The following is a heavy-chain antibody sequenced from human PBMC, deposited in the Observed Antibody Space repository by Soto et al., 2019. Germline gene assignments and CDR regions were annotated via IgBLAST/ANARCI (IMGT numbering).Heavy chain of an antibody. CDR1: GSTFSSYG. CDR3: AKRGYQLLFGNYGMDV. Sequence: PGGSLRLSCAASGSTFSSYGMHWVRQAPGKGLEWVAVISYDGSNKYYADSVKGRFTISRDNSKSTLYLQMNSLRAEDTAVFYCAKRGYQLLFGNYGMDVWGQGPTVPVSS. V-gene: IGHV3-30*18. CDR2: ISYDGSNK. D-gene: IGHD2-2*01. J-gene: IGHJ6*02.